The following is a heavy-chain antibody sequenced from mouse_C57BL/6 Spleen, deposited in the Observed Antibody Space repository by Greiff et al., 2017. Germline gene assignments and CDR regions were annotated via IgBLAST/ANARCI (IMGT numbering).Heavy chain of an antibody. CDR3: TTGGSSGPRGAY. CDR1: GFNIKDDY. D-gene: IGHD3-2*02. CDR2: IDPENGDT. Sequence: EVQLQESGAELVRPGASVKLSCTASGFNIKDDYMHWVKQRPEQGLEWIGWIDPENGDTEYASKFQGKATITADTSSNTAYLQLSSLTSEDTAVYYCTTGGSSGPRGAYWGQGTLVTVSA. V-gene: IGHV14-4*01. J-gene: IGHJ3*01.